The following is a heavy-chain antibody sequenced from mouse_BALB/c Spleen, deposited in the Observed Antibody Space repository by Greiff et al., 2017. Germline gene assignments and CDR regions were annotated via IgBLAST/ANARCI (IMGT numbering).Heavy chain of an antibody. CDR2: IYPGDGDT. V-gene: IGHV1-80*01. CDR1: GYAFSSYW. J-gene: IGHJ4*01. D-gene: IGHD2-4*01. CDR3: ARYYDYDGYYAMDY. Sequence: VKLQQSGAELVRPGSSVKISCKASGYAFSSYWMNWVKQRPGQGLEWIGQIYPGDGDTNYNGKFKGKATLTADKSSSTAYMQLSSLTSEDSAVYFCARYYDYDGYYAMDYWGQGTSVTVSS.